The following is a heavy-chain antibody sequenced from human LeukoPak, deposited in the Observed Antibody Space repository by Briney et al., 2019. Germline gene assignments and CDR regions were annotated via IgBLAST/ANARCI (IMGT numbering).Heavy chain of an antibody. CDR1: EAPDFTFSLCA. Sequence: GGSLRLACEASEAPDFTFSLCALSWVRQAPGKGLEWVSGIVGSGGATYYADSVKGRFTISRDNSRNTLYLQMNSLRAEDTAVYYCARVVLAVAGTPRRWFDPWGQGTLVTVSS. D-gene: IGHD6-19*01. CDR2: IVGSGGAT. CDR3: ARVVLAVAGTPRRWFDP. V-gene: IGHV3-23*01. J-gene: IGHJ5*02.